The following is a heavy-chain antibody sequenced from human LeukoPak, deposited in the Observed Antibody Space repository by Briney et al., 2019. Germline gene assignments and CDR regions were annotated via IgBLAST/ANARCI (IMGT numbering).Heavy chain of an antibody. CDR3: ARDQVAGTNWFDP. D-gene: IGHD6-19*01. J-gene: IGHJ5*02. CDR2: IYTSGST. CDR1: GGSISSYY. V-gene: IGHV4-4*07. Sequence: SETLPLTCTVSGGSISSYYWSWIRQPAGKGLQWIGRIYTSGSTNYNPSLKSRVTMSVDTSKNQFSLKLSSATAADTAVYYCARDQVAGTNWFDPWGQGTLVTVSS.